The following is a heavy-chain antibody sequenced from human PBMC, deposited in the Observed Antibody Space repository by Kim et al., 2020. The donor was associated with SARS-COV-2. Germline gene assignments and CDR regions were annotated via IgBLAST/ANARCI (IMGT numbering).Heavy chain of an antibody. CDR3: ARADCGGDCYSGY. J-gene: IGHJ4*02. D-gene: IGHD2-21*02. V-gene: IGHV1-69*02. Sequence: YAQKFQGRVTITADKSTITAYMELSSLRSEDTAVYYCARADCGGDCYSGYWGQGTLVTVSS.